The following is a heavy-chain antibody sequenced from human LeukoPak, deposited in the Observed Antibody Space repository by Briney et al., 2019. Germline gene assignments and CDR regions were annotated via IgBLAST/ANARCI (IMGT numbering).Heavy chain of an antibody. J-gene: IGHJ4*02. CDR1: GGSFSGYY. V-gene: IGHV3-11*06. D-gene: IGHD2-2*01. Sequence: LSLTCAVYGGSFSGYYWSWIRQAPGKGLEWVSYISSSSSYTNYADSVKGRFTISRDNAKNSLYLQMNSLRAEDTAVYYCARAVEGGSSTSSLGYWGQGTLVTVSS. CDR3: ARAVEGGSSTSSLGY. CDR2: ISSSSSYT.